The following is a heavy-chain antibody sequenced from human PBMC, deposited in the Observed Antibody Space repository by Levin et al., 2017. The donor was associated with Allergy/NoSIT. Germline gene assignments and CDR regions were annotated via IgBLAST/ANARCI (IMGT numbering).Heavy chain of an antibody. Sequence: LSLTCAASGFSFRSFGMHWVRQAPGKGLEWVAVISYDGSDKYYADSVKGRFTISRDNSKNTLNLQMNSLRSEDAAVYYCAKDVVFGTSSWSLDFWGQGTLVTVSS. CDR1: GFSFRSFG. V-gene: IGHV3-30*18. J-gene: IGHJ4*02. CDR2: ISYDGSDK. D-gene: IGHD6-13*01. CDR3: AKDVVFGTSSWSLDF.